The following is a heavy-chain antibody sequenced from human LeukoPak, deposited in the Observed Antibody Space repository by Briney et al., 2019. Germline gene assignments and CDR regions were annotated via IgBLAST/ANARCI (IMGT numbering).Heavy chain of an antibody. Sequence: SVKVSCKASGGSFSDYPINGVRQAPGQGLEWLGGIIPKYSASNYAQAFQGRGTITADESTNTVYMEMSGLRPDDTAVYYYVRPDRIFGVPAAFDAWGLGTLVAVSS. CDR3: VRPDRIFGVPAAFDA. J-gene: IGHJ3*01. CDR1: GGSFSDYP. V-gene: IGHV1-69*13. D-gene: IGHD3-3*02. CDR2: IIPKYSAS.